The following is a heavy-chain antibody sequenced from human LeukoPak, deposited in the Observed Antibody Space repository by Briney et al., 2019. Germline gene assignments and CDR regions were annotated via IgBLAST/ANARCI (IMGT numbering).Heavy chain of an antibody. D-gene: IGHD5-18*01. CDR2: IRYDGSNK. J-gene: IGHJ4*02. V-gene: IGHV3-30*02. CDR3: AKDQSLFRGYSYGFDY. Sequence: GGSLRLSCAASGFTFSSYGMHWVRQAPGKGLEWVEFIRYDGSNKYYADSVKGRFTISRDNSKNTLYLQMNSLRAEDTAVYYCAKDQSLFRGYSYGFDYWGQGTLVTVSS. CDR1: GFTFSSYG.